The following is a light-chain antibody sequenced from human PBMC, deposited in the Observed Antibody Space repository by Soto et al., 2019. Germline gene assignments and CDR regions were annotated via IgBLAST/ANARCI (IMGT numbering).Light chain of an antibody. J-gene: IGLJ1*01. V-gene: IGLV2-14*01. CDR3: SSYTSIDSYV. CDR2: EVS. Sequence: QSALTQPASVPGSPGQSITISCTGTSSDVGGYNYVSWYQQHPGKGPKLMIYEVSNRPSGVSNRFSGSRSGNTASLTISGLQAEDEADYYCSSYTSIDSYVFGSGTKVTV. CDR1: SSDVGGYNY.